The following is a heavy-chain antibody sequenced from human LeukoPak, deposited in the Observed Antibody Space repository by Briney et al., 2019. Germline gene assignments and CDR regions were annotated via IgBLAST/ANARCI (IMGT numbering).Heavy chain of an antibody. D-gene: IGHD4-23*01. V-gene: IGHV4-59*01. CDR2: IYYSRST. CDR1: GGSISSYY. CDR3: ATIENDGRVDY. J-gene: IGHJ4*02. Sequence: SETLSLTCTVSGGSISSYYWSWIRQPPGKGLEWIGYIYYSRSTNYNPSLKSRVTISVDTSKNQFSLKLSSVTAADTAVYYCATIENDGRVDYWGQGTLVTVSS.